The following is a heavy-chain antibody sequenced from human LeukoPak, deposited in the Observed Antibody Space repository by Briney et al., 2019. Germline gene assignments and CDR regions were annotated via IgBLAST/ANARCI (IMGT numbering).Heavy chain of an antibody. CDR1: GFTFSTYW. CDR2: VNNDGSST. J-gene: IGHJ4*02. V-gene: IGHV3-74*01. D-gene: IGHD6-13*01. CDR3: ARDLSDLLQNYRSTWYPADY. Sequence: PGGSLRLSCAASGFTFSTYWMNWVRHAPGKGLVWVSRVNNDGSSTSYADSVKGRFTISRDNTKNTLYLQMNSLRAEDTAVYYCARDLSDLLQNYRSTWYPADYWGQGTLVTVSS.